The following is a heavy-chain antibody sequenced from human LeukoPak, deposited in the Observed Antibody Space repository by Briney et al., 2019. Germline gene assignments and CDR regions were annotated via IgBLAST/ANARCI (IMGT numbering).Heavy chain of an antibody. J-gene: IGHJ6*02. V-gene: IGHV1-69*13. CDR2: IIPIFGTA. CDR1: VGTFSIYA. Sequence: ASVKVSCKASVGTFSIYAISWVRQAPGQGLEWMGGIIPIFGTANYAQKFQGRVTITADESTSTAYMELSSLRSEDTAVYYCASPGKEYGMDVWGQGTTVTVSS. CDR3: ASPGKEYGMDV.